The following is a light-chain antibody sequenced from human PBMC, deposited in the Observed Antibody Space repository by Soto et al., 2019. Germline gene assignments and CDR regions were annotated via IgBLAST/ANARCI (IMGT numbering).Light chain of an antibody. J-gene: IGKJ2*01. CDR2: GAS. V-gene: IGKV3-15*01. CDR1: QSIGNY. Sequence: ETVMTQSPATLSVSPGERATLSCSSSQSIGNYLALFQQKPGQTPRLLIYGASTRATGVPVRFSVTGSGTEITLTISSLQSEDFAVYYCQKYNNWPPEYTFGQGTKVDIK. CDR3: QKYNNWPPEYT.